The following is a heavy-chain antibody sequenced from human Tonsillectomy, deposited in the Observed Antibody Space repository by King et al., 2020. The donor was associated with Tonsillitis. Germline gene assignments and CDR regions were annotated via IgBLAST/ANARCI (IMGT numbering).Heavy chain of an antibody. Sequence: QLVQSGAEVKKPGESLKISCKASGYSFTSYSVGWVRQMPGKGLEWMGIVYPGDSDTRYSPSFQGQVTIPADKSISTAYLQWSSLKASDTAMYYCARQTGGSKWYPGVAFDIWGQGTMVTVSS. V-gene: IGHV5-51*01. CDR1: GYSFTSYS. CDR2: VYPGDSDT. CDR3: ARQTGGSKWYPGVAFDI. J-gene: IGHJ3*02. D-gene: IGHD6-13*01.